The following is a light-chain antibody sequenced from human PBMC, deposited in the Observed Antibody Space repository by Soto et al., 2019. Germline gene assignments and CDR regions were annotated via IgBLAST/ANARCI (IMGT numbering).Light chain of an antibody. CDR2: DAS. Sequence: DIQMTQSPSTLSASVGDRVTITCRASQSISSWLAWYQQKPGKAPKLLIYDASSLESGVPSRFSGSGSGTEFTLTISSLQPDDFATYYCQQYNSHRLTFGGGTKVDIK. V-gene: IGKV1-5*01. CDR1: QSISSW. CDR3: QQYNSHRLT. J-gene: IGKJ4*01.